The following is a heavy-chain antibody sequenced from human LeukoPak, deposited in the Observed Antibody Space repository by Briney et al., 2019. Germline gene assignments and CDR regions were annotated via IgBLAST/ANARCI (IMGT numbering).Heavy chain of an antibody. D-gene: IGHD3-22*01. CDR3: ARAPTMIVVAYYYYGMDD. J-gene: IGHJ6*02. Sequence: PSETLSLTCAVYGGSFSGYYWSWIRQPPGKGLEWIGEINHSGSTNYNPSLKSRVTISVDTSKNQFSLKLSSVTAADTAVYYCARAPTMIVVAYYYYGMDDWGQGTTVTVSS. CDR2: INHSGST. CDR1: GGSFSGYY. V-gene: IGHV4-34*01.